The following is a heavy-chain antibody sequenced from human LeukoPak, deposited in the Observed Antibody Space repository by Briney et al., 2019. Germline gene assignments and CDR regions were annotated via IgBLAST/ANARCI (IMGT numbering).Heavy chain of an antibody. CDR2: IYYSRST. CDR1: GGSLSGYY. D-gene: IGHD5-18*01. V-gene: IGHV4-59*01. J-gene: IGHJ3*02. CDR3: ARGGYTYGFDNFDI. Sequence: MTSETLSLTCAVYGGSLSGYYWSWIRQPPGKGLEWIGYIYYSRSTNYNPSLKSRVTISVDTSKNQFSLKLSSVTAADTALYYCARGGYTYGFDNFDIWGQGTLVTVSS.